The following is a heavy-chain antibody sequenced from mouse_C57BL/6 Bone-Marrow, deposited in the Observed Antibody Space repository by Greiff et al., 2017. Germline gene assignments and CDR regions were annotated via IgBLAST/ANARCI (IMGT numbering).Heavy chain of an antibody. Sequence: QVQLQQPGAELVQPGASVKLSCKASGYTFTSYWMHWVKQRPGQGLEWIGMIHPNSGSTNYNEKFKSKATLTVDKSSSTAYMQHSSLTSDDSAVYYVERREITLTTLYDYWGQGTTRTVST. V-gene: IGHV1-64*01. CDR3: ERREITLTTLYDY. D-gene: IGHD1-1*01. CDR2: IHPNSGST. J-gene: IGHJ2*01. CDR1: GYTFTSYW.